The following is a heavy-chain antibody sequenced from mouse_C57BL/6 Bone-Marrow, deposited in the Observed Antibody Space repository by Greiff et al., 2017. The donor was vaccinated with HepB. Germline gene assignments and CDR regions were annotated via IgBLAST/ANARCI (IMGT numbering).Heavy chain of an antibody. CDR3: VRRGFYDYGSGWYFDV. V-gene: IGHV1-82*01. CDR1: GYAFSSSW. J-gene: IGHJ1*03. Sequence: VQLQQSGPELVKPGASVKISCKASGYAFSSSWMNWVKQRPGKGLEWIGRIYPGDGDTNYNGKFKGKATLTADKSSSTAYMQLSSLTSEDSAVYFCVRRGFYDYGSGWYFDVWGTGTTVTVSS. D-gene: IGHD1-1*01. CDR2: IYPGDGDT.